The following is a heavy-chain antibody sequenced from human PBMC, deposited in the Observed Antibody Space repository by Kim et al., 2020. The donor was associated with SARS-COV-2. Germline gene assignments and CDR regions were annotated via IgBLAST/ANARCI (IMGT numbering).Heavy chain of an antibody. J-gene: IGHJ4*02. CDR3: VGDYGDVPNYLDF. CDR2: VHQSGNT. CDR1: GYSISRGYY. D-gene: IGHD4-17*01. V-gene: IGHV4-38-2*02. Sequence: SETLSLTCTVSGYSISRGYYWGWIRQSPGKGLEWIGSVHQSGNTYYNPSLKSRVTISLDTSKNHFSLLLSSVTAADTAIYYCVGDYGDVPNYLDFWGQGTLVAVSS.